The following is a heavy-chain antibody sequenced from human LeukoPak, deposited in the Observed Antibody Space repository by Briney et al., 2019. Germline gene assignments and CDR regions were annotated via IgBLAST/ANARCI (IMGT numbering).Heavy chain of an antibody. V-gene: IGHV3-48*01. Sequence: GGSLRLSCAASGVTFSIDSMNCGRQAPGKGLEWVADIRSSRTIYYADSVKGRFTISRDNAKNTLYLQMNRLRAEDTAVYYCARDGSGRVPEMSAPDYWGEGTLVTVSS. CDR2: IRSSRTI. CDR3: ARDGSGRVPEMSAPDY. D-gene: IGHD3-10*01. J-gene: IGHJ4*02. CDR1: GVTFSIDS.